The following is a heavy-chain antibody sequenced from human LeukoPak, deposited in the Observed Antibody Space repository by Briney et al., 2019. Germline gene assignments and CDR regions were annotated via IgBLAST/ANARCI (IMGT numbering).Heavy chain of an antibody. CDR1: GGSISSYY. CDR2: IYTSGST. J-gene: IGHJ5*02. Sequence: SETLSLTCTVSGGSISSYYWSWIRQPAGKGLDWIGRIYTSGSTNYNPSLKSRVTMSVDTSKNQFSLKLSSVTAADTAVYYCARLRAAAANNWFDPWGQGTLVTVSS. V-gene: IGHV4-4*07. CDR3: ARLRAAAANNWFDP. D-gene: IGHD6-13*01.